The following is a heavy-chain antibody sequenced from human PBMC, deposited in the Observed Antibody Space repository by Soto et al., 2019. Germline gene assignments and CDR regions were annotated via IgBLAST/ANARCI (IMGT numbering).Heavy chain of an antibody. CDR2: IIPIFGTA. CDR1: GGTFSSYA. CDR3: ARDRGPSSGYYPYLFDP. V-gene: IGHV1-69*12. J-gene: IGHJ5*02. D-gene: IGHD3-22*01. Sequence: QVQLVQSGAEVKKPGSSVKFSCKASGGTFSSYAITWVRQAPGQGLEWMGGIIPIFGTANYAQKFQARVTITADESTSTAYMELSSLRSEDTAVYYCARDRGPSSGYYPYLFDPWGQGTLGTVSA.